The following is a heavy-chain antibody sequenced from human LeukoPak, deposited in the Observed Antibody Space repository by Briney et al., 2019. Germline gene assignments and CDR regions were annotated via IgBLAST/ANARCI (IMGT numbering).Heavy chain of an antibody. CDR1: GFTFSDYY. CDR3: ASYLCSSTSCQGASFDY. J-gene: IGHJ4*02. Sequence: PGGSLRLSCAASGFTFSDYYMSWIRQAPGKGLEWVSYISSSGSTMYYADSVKGRFTISRDNAKNSLYLQMNSLRAEDTAVYYCASYLCSSTSCQGASFDYWGQGTLVTVSS. D-gene: IGHD2-2*01. V-gene: IGHV3-11*01. CDR2: ISSSGSTM.